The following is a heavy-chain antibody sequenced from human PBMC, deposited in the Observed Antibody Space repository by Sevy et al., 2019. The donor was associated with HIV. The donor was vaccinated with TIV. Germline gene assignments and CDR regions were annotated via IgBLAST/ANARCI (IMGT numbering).Heavy chain of an antibody. CDR2: VYYSGST. CDR3: VRQGRYSGSCFDP. J-gene: IGHJ5*02. CDR1: GGSIDSNNHY. V-gene: IGHV4-39*01. D-gene: IGHD5-12*01. Sequence: SETLSLTCTVSGGSIDSNNHYWGWIRQPPGKSLEWIASVYYSGSTHYNPSLKSRVTMSADTSKNQFSLKLTSATAADTAVYYCVRQGRYSGSCFDPWGQGTLVTVSS.